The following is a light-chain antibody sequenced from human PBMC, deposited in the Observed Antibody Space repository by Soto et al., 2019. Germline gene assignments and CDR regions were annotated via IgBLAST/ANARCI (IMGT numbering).Light chain of an antibody. CDR1: RSFSSSY. CDR2: AAS. CDR3: HHYDSSPPYT. J-gene: IGKJ2*01. Sequence: EIVFTQSPGTLSLSPGERATLSCRASRSFSSSYLAWYQHKVGQAPRLPIYAASTRATGIPDRFTGSGSATDSSLTISTLEPEDSAVYYCHHYDSSPPYTFGQGTKLEIK. V-gene: IGKV3-20*01.